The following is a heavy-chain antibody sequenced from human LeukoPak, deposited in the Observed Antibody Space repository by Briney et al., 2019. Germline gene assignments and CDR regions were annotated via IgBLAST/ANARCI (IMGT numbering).Heavy chain of an antibody. CDR3: ARDMVVVPPVGSSWQKFDP. CDR1: GFTFSSYA. Sequence: GGSLRLSCAASGFTFSSYAMHWVRQAPGKGLEWVAVISYDGSNKYYADSVKGRFTISRDNSKNTLYLQMNSLRAEDTAVYYCARDMVVVPPVGSSWQKFDPWGQGTLVTVSS. D-gene: IGHD2-2*01. V-gene: IGHV3-30*04. J-gene: IGHJ5*02. CDR2: ISYDGSNK.